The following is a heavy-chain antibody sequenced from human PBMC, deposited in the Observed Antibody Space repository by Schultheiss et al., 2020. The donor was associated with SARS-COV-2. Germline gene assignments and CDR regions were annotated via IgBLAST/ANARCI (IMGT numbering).Heavy chain of an antibody. J-gene: IGHJ6*03. CDR1: GYTFTSYG. CDR3: ARSWFGELFSYYYMDV. V-gene: IGHV1-18*01. Sequence: ASVKVSCKASGYTFTSYGISWVRQAPGQGLEWMGWISAYNGNTNYAQKLQGRVTMTTDTSTSTAYMELRSLRSDDTAVYYCARSWFGELFSYYYMDVWGKGTTVTVSS. CDR2: ISAYNGNT. D-gene: IGHD3-10*01.